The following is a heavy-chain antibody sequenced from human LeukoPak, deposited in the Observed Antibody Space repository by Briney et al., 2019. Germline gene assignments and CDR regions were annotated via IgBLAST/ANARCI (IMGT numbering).Heavy chain of an antibody. D-gene: IGHD4-23*01. V-gene: IGHV4-59*08. CDR2: IYYSGST. Sequence: SETLSLTCAVYGGSFSGYYWSWIRQPPGKGLEWIGYIYYSGSTNYNPSLKSRVTISVDTSKNQFSLKLSSVTAADTAVYYCARHGPRGDYGGNSAPTPDWYFDLWGRGTLVTVSS. CDR1: GGSFSGYY. CDR3: ARHGPRGDYGGNSAPTPDWYFDL. J-gene: IGHJ2*01.